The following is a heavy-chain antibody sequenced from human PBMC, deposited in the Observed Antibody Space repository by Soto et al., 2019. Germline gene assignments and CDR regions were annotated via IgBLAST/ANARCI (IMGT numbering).Heavy chain of an antibody. Sequence: EMHLVESGGAVVQPGGSLRLSCATSGFKFGDYSMHWVRQAPGKGLEWVSLISWDGSRTNYADSVRGRFTISRDSSKNSLYLHMNSLRTEDSALYYCAAADYGDYPNWFAPWGQGTLVTVSS. V-gene: IGHV3-43*01. CDR1: GFKFGDYS. CDR3: AAADYGDYPNWFAP. CDR2: ISWDGSRT. J-gene: IGHJ5*02. D-gene: IGHD4-17*01.